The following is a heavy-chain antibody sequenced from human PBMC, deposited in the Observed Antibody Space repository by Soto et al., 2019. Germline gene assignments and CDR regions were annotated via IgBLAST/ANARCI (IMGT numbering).Heavy chain of an antibody. Sequence: LSLTCTVSGGSVSSGSYYWSWIRQPPGKGLEWIGYIYYSGSTNYNPSLKSRVTISVDTSKNQFSLKLSSVTAADTAVYYCARDLSVSGSYRFDYWGQGTLVTVSS. V-gene: IGHV4-61*01. CDR1: GGSVSSGSYY. D-gene: IGHD3-16*02. J-gene: IGHJ4*02. CDR2: IYYSGST. CDR3: ARDLSVSGSYRFDY.